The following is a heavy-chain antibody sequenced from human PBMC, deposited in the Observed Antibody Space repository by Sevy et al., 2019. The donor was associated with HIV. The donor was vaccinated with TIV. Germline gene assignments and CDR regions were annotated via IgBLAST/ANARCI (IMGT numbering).Heavy chain of an antibody. CDR3: ARDGGTLTTPGAFDI. V-gene: IGHV4-30-2*01. D-gene: IGHD4-17*01. Sequence: SETLSLTCAVSGGSISSGAYSWNWIRQPPGKGLEWIGYIYHSGNTYYTPSLKSRLTISVDRSKNLFSLNLSSMTAADTAVYYCARDGGTLTTPGAFDIWGQGTLVTVSS. J-gene: IGHJ3*02. CDR2: IYHSGNT. CDR1: GGSISSGAYS.